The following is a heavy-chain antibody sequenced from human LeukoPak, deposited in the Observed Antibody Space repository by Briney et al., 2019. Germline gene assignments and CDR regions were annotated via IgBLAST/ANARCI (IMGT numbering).Heavy chain of an antibody. CDR1: GGSISSYY. CDR2: IYYSGST. Sequence: SETLSLTCTVSGGSISSYYWSWIRQPPGKGLEWIGYIYYSGSTYYNPSLKSRVTISVDTSKNQFSLKLSSVTAADTAVYYCASSRQQLVDYWGQGTLVTVS. CDR3: ASSRQQLVDY. J-gene: IGHJ4*02. D-gene: IGHD6-13*01. V-gene: IGHV4-59*08.